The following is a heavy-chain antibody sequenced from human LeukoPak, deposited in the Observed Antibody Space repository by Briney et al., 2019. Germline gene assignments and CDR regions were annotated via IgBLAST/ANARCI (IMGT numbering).Heavy chain of an antibody. Sequence: ASVKVSCKASGYTFTAYYVHWVRQAPGQGLEWMGRIIPILGIANYAQKFQGRVTITADKSTSTAYMELSSLRSEDTAVYYCARVPLRITMVRGVTTPFQHSYFDYWGQGTLVTVSS. J-gene: IGHJ4*02. CDR2: IIPILGIA. D-gene: IGHD3-10*01. CDR3: ARVPLRITMVRGVTTPFQHSYFDY. V-gene: IGHV1-69*04. CDR1: GYTFTAYY.